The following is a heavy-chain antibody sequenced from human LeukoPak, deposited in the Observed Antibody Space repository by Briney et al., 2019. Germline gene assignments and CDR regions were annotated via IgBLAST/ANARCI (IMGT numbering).Heavy chain of an antibody. CDR1: GFTFSSYW. Sequence: PGGSLRLSCAASGFTFSSYWMSWVRQAPWKGLEWVANITEDGSEKYYVDSVKGRFTISRDNAKNSLYLQMNSLRAEDTAVYYCARESPTLYYDFWSGYPAPPDYWGQGTLVTVSS. CDR2: ITEDGSEK. CDR3: ARESPTLYYDFWSGYPAPPDY. D-gene: IGHD3-3*01. V-gene: IGHV3-7*01. J-gene: IGHJ4*02.